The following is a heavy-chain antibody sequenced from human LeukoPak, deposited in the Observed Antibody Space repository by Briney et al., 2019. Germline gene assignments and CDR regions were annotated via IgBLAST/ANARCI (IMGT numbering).Heavy chain of an antibody. V-gene: IGHV4-61*01. D-gene: IGHD5-18*01. Sequence: KPSETLSLTCTVSGGSISSGYYYWNWIRQPPGKGLEWIGYIYTSGSTNYNPSLKSRVTMSVDTSQNQFSLRLSSVTAADTAVYYCARENGYSYGYYFDYWGQGTLVTVSS. J-gene: IGHJ4*02. CDR2: IYTSGST. CDR1: GGSISSGYYY. CDR3: ARENGYSYGYYFDY.